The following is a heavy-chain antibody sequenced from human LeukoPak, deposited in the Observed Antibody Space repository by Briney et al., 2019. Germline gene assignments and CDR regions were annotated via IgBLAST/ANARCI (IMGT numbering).Heavy chain of an antibody. Sequence: SETLSLTCTVSGGSISSYYWSWIRQPPGKGLEWIGYIYYSGSTNYNPSLKSRVTISVDTSKNQFSLKLSSVTAADTAVYYCARGSNSYGYGLYFDYWGQGTLVTVSS. D-gene: IGHD5-18*01. V-gene: IGHV4-59*01. CDR1: GGSISSYY. CDR3: ARGSNSYGYGLYFDY. CDR2: IYYSGST. J-gene: IGHJ4*02.